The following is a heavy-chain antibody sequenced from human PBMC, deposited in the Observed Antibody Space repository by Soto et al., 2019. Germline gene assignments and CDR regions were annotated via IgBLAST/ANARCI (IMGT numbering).Heavy chain of an antibody. CDR3: ARTNTKRATITDYYYGMDV. Sequence: PSETLSLRWSVSSGSISSSSYYWGWIRQPLRNGLEWIGSLYFRESNYQNPSLTTRVTISVDTSKNKFALKLSSVTAAHTAVYECARTNTKRATITDYYYGMDVWGQATTVTVS. D-gene: IGHD5-12*01. V-gene: IGHV4-39*01. J-gene: IGHJ6*02. CDR2: LYFRESN. CDR1: SGSISSSSYY.